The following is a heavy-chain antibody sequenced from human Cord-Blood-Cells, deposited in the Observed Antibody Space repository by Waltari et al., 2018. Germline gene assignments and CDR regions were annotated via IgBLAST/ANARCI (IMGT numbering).Heavy chain of an antibody. V-gene: IGHV4-38-2*02. D-gene: IGHD1-26*01. CDR2: IYHSGGT. CDR1: GYSISSGYY. CDR3: ARVGGSYYAFDI. Sequence: QVQLQESGPGLVKPSETLSLTCTVSGYSISSGYYWGWIRQPPGKGLEWIGCIYHSGGTYSPPSLSSRDTISGEASKTHVSLRLSSVTAADTAGYYCARVGGSYYAFDIWGQGTMVTVSS. J-gene: IGHJ3*02.